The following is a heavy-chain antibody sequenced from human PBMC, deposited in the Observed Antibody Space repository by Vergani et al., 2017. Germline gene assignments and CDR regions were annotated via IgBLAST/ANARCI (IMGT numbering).Heavy chain of an antibody. CDR2: IYHSGST. J-gene: IGHJ4*02. V-gene: IGHV4-38-2*01. CDR3: ARVGPIPASMFDY. CDR1: GYSISSGYY. D-gene: IGHD2-2*01. Sequence: QVQLQESGPGLVKPSETLSLTCAVSGYSISSGYYWGWIRQPPGKGLEWIVSIYHSGSTYYNPSLKSRVTISVDTSKNQFSLKLSSVTAADTAVYYCARVGPIPASMFDYWGQGTLVTVSS.